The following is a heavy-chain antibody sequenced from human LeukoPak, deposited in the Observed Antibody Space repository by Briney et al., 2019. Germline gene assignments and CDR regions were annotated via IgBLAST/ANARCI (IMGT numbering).Heavy chain of an antibody. Sequence: PGGSLRLSCAASGFTFSSYAMHWVRQAPGKGLEWVAVISYDGSNKYYADSVKGRFTISRDNAESTLYLQMNSLRADDTAVYFCVRGNTGYGNFDYWGQGILVTVSS. D-gene: IGHD5-12*01. CDR2: ISYDGSNK. J-gene: IGHJ4*02. CDR3: VRGNTGYGNFDY. CDR1: GFTFSSYA. V-gene: IGHV3-30*04.